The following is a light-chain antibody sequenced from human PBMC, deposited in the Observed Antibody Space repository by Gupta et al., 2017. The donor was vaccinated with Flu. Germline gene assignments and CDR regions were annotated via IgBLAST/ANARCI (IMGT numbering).Light chain of an antibody. Sequence: PANRAVSSRERATLSCRASQSVSRHLARHQQKPGQAPRLLIYGASTSATGLPARFSGSGSGTEFTLTISSLQSEDFAVYYCQQDNNWPKTFGQGTKVEIK. CDR1: QSVSRH. CDR2: GAS. CDR3: QQDNNWPKT. V-gene: IGKV3-15*01. J-gene: IGKJ1*01.